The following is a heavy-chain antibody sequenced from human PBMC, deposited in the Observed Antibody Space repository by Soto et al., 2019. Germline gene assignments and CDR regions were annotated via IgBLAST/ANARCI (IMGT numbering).Heavy chain of an antibody. CDR1: GFTFTSSA. CDR2: IVVGSGNT. D-gene: IGHD3-22*01. Sequence: SVQVSCQASGFTFTSSAVQWVRQARGQRLEWIGWIVVGSGNTNYAQKFQERVTITRDMSTSTAYMELSSLRSEDTAVYYCAAQDYYDSSDYWGQGTLVTVSS. J-gene: IGHJ4*02. CDR3: AAQDYYDSSDY. V-gene: IGHV1-58*01.